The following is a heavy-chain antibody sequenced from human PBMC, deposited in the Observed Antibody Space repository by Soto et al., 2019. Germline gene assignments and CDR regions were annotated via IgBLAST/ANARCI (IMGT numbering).Heavy chain of an antibody. CDR2: ISYDGSNK. D-gene: IGHD4-17*01. V-gene: IGHV3-30*18. CDR1: GFTFSSYG. J-gene: IGHJ4*02. CDR3: AKDNLYGDYLIDY. Sequence: QVQLVESGGGVVQPGRSLRLSFAASGFTFSSYGMHWVRQAPGKGLEWVAVISYDGSNKYYADSVKGRLTISRDNSKNTLYLQMNSLRAEDTAVYYCAKDNLYGDYLIDYWGQGTLVTVSS.